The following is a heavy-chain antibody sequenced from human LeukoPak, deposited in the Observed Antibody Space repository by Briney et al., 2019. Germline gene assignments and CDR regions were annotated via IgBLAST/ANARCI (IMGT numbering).Heavy chain of an antibody. CDR2: ISSSSSYI. CDR3: ARDIFRGSPPTDY. CDR1: GYTFSSYS. V-gene: IGHV3-21*01. J-gene: IGHJ4*02. Sequence: AGGSLRLSCAASGYTFSSYSMNWVRQAPGKGLEWVSSISSSSSYIYYADSVKGRFTISRDNAKNSLYLQMNSLRAEDTAVYYRARDIFRGSPPTDYWGQGTLVTVSS. D-gene: IGHD1-26*01.